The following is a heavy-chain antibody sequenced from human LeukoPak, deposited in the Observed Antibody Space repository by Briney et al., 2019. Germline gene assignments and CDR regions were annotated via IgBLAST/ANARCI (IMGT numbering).Heavy chain of an antibody. CDR3: ARGWLSLNY. J-gene: IGHJ4*02. CDR1: GGTFSSYA. V-gene: IGHV1-69*04. D-gene: IGHD3-9*01. Sequence: ASVKVSCKASGGTFSSYAISWVRQAPGQGLEWMGRIIPILGIANYAQKFQDRVTITADKSTSTAYMELSSLRSEDTAVYYCARGWLSLNYWGQGTLVTVSS. CDR2: IIPILGIA.